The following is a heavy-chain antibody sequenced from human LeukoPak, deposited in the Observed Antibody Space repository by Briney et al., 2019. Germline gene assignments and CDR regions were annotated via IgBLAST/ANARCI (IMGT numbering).Heavy chain of an antibody. CDR3: ARGMVTEAFDI. V-gene: IGHV4-34*01. D-gene: IGHD4-23*01. Sequence: SETLSLTCAVYGGSFSGYYWSWIRQPPGKGLEWIGEINHSGSTNYNPSLKSRVTISVDTSKNQFSLKLSSVTAADTAVYYCARGMVTEAFDIWGQGTMVTVSS. CDR2: INHSGST. J-gene: IGHJ3*02. CDR1: GGSFSGYY.